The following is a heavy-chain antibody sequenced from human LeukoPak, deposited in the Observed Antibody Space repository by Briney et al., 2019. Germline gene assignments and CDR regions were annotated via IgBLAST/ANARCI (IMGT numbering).Heavy chain of an antibody. D-gene: IGHD6-6*01. Sequence: PGGSLRLSCAASGFTFSSYAMHWVRQAPGKGLEYVSAISSNGGSTYYANSVKGRFTISRDNSKNTLYLQMGSLRAEDMAVYYCAREGIAARRGRHYFDYWGQGTLVTVSS. CDR2: ISSNGGST. CDR3: AREGIAARRGRHYFDY. J-gene: IGHJ4*02. CDR1: GFTFSSYA. V-gene: IGHV3-64*01.